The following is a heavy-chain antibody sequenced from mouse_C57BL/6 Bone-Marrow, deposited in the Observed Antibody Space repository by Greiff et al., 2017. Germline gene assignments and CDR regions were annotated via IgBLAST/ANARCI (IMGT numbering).Heavy chain of an antibody. Sequence: EVQVVESGGGLVQPGGSLKLSCAASGFTFSDYYMYWVRQTPEKRLEWVAYISNGGGSTYYPDTVKGRFTISRDNAKNTLYLQMSRLKSEDTAMYYCARRGGDYFDYWGQGTTLTVSS. V-gene: IGHV5-12*01. CDR3: ARRGGDYFDY. CDR2: ISNGGGST. CDR1: GFTFSDYY. J-gene: IGHJ2*01.